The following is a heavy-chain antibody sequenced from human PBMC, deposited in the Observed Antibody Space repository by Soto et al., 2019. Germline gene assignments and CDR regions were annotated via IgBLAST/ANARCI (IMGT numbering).Heavy chain of an antibody. CDR2: IKQDGSEK. V-gene: IGHV3-7*01. Sequence: GGSLRLSCAASGFTFSSYWMSWVRQAPGKGLEWVANIKQDGSEKYYVDSVKGRFTISRDNAKNSLYLQMNSLRAEDTAVYYCARDLPIRGGRAAAERFRDYWGQGTLVTVSS. J-gene: IGHJ4*02. CDR1: GFTFSSYW. D-gene: IGHD6-13*01. CDR3: ARDLPIRGGRAAAERFRDY.